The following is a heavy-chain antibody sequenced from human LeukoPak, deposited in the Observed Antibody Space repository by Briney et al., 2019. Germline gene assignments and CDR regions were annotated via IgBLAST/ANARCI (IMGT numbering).Heavy chain of an antibody. CDR1: GGTFSSYA. V-gene: IGHV1-69*13. CDR2: IIPIFGTA. J-gene: IGHJ5*02. Sequence: SVKVSCKASGGTFSSYAISWVRQAPGQGLEWMGGIIPIFGTANYAQKFQGRVTITADESTSTAYMELSSLRSEDTAVYYCARDPQYSSSWSGFDPWGQGTLVTVSS. CDR3: ARDPQYSSSWSGFDP. D-gene: IGHD6-13*01.